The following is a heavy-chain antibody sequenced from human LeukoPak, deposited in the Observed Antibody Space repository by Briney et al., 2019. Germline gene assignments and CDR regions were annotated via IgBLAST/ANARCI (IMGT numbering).Heavy chain of an antibody. D-gene: IGHD2-15*01. J-gene: IGHJ4*02. CDR3: ARDIRGGRGGSCY. Sequence: ASVKVSCTASGYTFSGYNMHWVRQAPGQGLEWMGWINPNSGGTNYAQKFQGRVTMTRDTSISTAYMELSRLRSDDTAVYYCARDIRGGRGGSCYWGQGTLVTVSS. V-gene: IGHV1-2*02. CDR2: INPNSGGT. CDR1: GYTFSGYN.